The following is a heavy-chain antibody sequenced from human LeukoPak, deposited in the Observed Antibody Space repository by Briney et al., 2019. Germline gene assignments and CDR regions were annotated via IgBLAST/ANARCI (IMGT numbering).Heavy chain of an antibody. J-gene: IGHJ4*02. Sequence: GASVKVSCKASGYTFTSYGISWVRQAPGQGLEWMGWISAYNGNTNYAQKLQGRVTMTTDTSTSTAYMELRSPRSDDTAVYYCARNLDSVPPYDWLFNFDYWGQGTLVTASS. V-gene: IGHV1-18*01. CDR1: GYTFTSYG. CDR3: ARNLDSVPPYDWLFNFDY. D-gene: IGHD3-9*01. CDR2: ISAYNGNT.